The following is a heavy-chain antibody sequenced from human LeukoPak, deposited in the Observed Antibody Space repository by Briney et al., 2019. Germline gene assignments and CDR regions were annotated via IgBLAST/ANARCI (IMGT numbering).Heavy chain of an antibody. CDR2: ISSSSSYI. CDR1: GFTFSSYS. Sequence: GGSLRLSCAASGFTFSSYSMNWVRQAPGKGLEWVPSISSSSSYIYYADSVKGRFTISRDNAKNSLYLQMNSLRAEDTAVYYCASGEYGSGSYYISWGQGTLVTVSS. CDR3: ASGEYGSGSYYIS. J-gene: IGHJ5*02. V-gene: IGHV3-21*01. D-gene: IGHD3-10*01.